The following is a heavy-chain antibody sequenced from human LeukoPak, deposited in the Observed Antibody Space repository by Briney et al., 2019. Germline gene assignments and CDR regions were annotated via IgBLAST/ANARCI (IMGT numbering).Heavy chain of an antibody. CDR3: ANSAYDSSGYMGY. J-gene: IGHJ4*02. CDR1: GFTFSSYS. D-gene: IGHD3-22*01. CDR2: ISSSSSYI. Sequence: GGSLRLSCAASGFTFSSYSMNWVRQAPGKGLEWVSSISSSSSYIYYADSVKSRFTISRDNAKNSLYLQMNSLRAEDTAVYYCANSAYDSSGYMGYWGQGTLVTVSS. V-gene: IGHV3-21*01.